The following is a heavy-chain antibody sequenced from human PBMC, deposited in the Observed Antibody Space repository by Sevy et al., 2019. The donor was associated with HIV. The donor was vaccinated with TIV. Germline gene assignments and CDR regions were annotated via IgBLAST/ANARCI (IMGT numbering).Heavy chain of an antibody. CDR1: GGSITSLY. CDR2: IYYNGHI. J-gene: IGHJ4*02. CDR3: AGENAWGRGYS. Sequence: SETLSLTCTVSGGSITSLYWNWIRQPPGKGLDWIANIYYNGHINYNPSLRSRVTLSLDTSKNQFSLRLSSVTAADMAMYYCAGENAWGRGYSWGQGTLVTVSS. D-gene: IGHD1-26*01. V-gene: IGHV4-59*08.